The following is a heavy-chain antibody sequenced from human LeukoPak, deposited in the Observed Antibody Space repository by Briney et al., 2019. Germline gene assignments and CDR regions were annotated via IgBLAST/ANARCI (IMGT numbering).Heavy chain of an antibody. V-gene: IGHV3-30*02. D-gene: IGHD3-9*01. Sequence: GGSLRLSCAASGFTLSSYGMHWVSQAPGKGPEWVAVIWYDGSNKYYADSVKGRFTISRDNSKNTLYLQMNSLRAEDTAVYYCAKDYSLLLDILTGIIDYWGQGTLVTVSS. CDR3: AKDYSLLLDILTGIIDY. CDR2: IWYDGSNK. CDR1: GFTLSSYG. J-gene: IGHJ4*02.